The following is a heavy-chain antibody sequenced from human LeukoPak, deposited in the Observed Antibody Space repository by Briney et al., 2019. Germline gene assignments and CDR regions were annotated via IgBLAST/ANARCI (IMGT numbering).Heavy chain of an antibody. D-gene: IGHD3-22*01. J-gene: IGHJ4*02. Sequence: PSETLSLTCTVSGGSMSSYYWSWIRQPPGKGLEWIGYIYYSGSTNYNPSLKSRVTISVDTSKNQFTLKLSSVTAADTAVYYCARLSYYYDSSGYSYYFDYWGQGTLVTVSS. CDR3: ARLSYYYDSSGYSYYFDY. V-gene: IGHV4-59*08. CDR1: GGSMSSYY. CDR2: IYYSGST.